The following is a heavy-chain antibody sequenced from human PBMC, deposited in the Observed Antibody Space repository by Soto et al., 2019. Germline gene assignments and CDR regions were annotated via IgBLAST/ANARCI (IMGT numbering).Heavy chain of an antibody. CDR2: ISWDSYSI. V-gene: IGHV3-9*01. D-gene: IGHD3-16*01. CDR1: GFTFDDYG. J-gene: IGHJ4*02. CDR3: VKARGGIDY. Sequence: EVQLVESGGGLVQPGRSLRLSCVGSGFTFDDYGMHWVRQAPGKGLEWVSGISWDSYSIGYADSVKGRFTISRDNAKNSLYLQMNSLKTEDTALYYCVKARGGIDYWGQGTLVTVSS.